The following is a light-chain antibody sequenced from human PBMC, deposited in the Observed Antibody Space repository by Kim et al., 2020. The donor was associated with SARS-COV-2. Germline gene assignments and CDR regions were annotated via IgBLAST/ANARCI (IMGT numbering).Light chain of an antibody. CDR1: GSNIGSGYV. J-gene: IGLJ3*02. CDR3: QSYDSNLRGAV. V-gene: IGLV1-40*01. Sequence: QTLTISCSGTGSNIGSGYVVHWYHQLPGAAPKVVIYSNDKRPSGVPDRFSGSQSGPSASLAITGLQPDDEGYYYCQSYDSNLRGAVFGGGTQLTVL. CDR2: SND.